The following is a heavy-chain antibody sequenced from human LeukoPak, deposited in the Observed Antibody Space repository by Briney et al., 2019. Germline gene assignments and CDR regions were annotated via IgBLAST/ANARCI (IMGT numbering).Heavy chain of an antibody. J-gene: IGHJ6*03. D-gene: IGHD3-10*01. V-gene: IGHV4-61*01. Sequence: SETLSLTCTVSGGSISSSSYYWSWIRQPPGKGLEWIGYIYYSGSTNYNPSLKSRVTISVDTSKNQFSLKLSSVTAADTAVYYCARGIYGSGSYYNVNYYYYYMDVWGKGTTVTISS. CDR3: ARGIYGSGSYYNVNYYYYYMDV. CDR2: IYYSGST. CDR1: GGSISSSSYY.